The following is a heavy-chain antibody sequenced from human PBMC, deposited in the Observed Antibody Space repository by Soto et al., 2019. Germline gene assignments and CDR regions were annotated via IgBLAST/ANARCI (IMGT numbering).Heavy chain of an antibody. D-gene: IGHD3-3*01. Sequence: QVQLQQWGAGLLKPSETLSLTCAVYGGSFSGYYWSWIRQPPGKGLEWIGEINHSGSTNYNPSLKSRVTISVDTSKNQFSLKLSSVPAADTAVYYCARAGDFLSGLPRRDNWFDPWGQGTLVTVSS. CDR1: GGSFSGYY. V-gene: IGHV4-34*01. CDR2: INHSGST. CDR3: ARAGDFLSGLPRRDNWFDP. J-gene: IGHJ5*02.